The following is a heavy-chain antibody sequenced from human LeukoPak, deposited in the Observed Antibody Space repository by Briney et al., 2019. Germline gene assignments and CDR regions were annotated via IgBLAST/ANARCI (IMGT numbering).Heavy chain of an antibody. J-gene: IGHJ6*02. CDR1: GFTFSSYA. Sequence: GGSLRLSCAASGFTFSSYAMSWVRQAPGKGLEWVSAISGSGGSTYYADSVKGRFTISRDNSKITLYLQMNSLRAEDTAVYYCAKDQDSVVVPAAPPYYYYGMDVWGQGTTVTVSS. CDR3: AKDQDSVVVPAAPPYYYYGMDV. CDR2: ISGSGGST. V-gene: IGHV3-23*01. D-gene: IGHD2-2*01.